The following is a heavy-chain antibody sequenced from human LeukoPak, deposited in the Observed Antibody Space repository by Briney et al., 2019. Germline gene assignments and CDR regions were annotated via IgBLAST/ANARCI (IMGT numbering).Heavy chain of an antibody. D-gene: IGHD5-18*01. CDR2: IYHRGST. Sequence: SETLSLTCAVSGYSMSSGYYWGWIRQPPGKGLEWIGTIYHRGSTYYNPSLQSRVTISVDTSKNQFSLKLNSVTAADTAIYYCARGRNTALVPIDYWGQGTLVTVSS. CDR1: GYSMSSGYY. V-gene: IGHV4-38-2*01. J-gene: IGHJ4*02. CDR3: ARGRNTALVPIDY.